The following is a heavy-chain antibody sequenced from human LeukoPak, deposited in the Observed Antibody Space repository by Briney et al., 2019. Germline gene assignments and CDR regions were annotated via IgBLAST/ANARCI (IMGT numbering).Heavy chain of an antibody. CDR1: GGTFSSYA. CDR2: MIPIFGTA. CDR3: ARLWFGEPSNYYMDV. D-gene: IGHD3-10*01. J-gene: IGHJ6*03. V-gene: IGHV1-69*05. Sequence: ASVKVSCKASGGTFSSYAISWVRQAPGQGLEWMGGMIPIFGTANYAQKFQGRVTITTDESTSTAYMELSSLRSEDTAVYHCARLWFGEPSNYYMDVWGKGTTVTVSS.